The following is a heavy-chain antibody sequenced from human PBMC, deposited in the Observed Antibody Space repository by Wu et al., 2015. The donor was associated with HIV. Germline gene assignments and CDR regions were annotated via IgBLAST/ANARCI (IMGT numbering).Heavy chain of an antibody. Sequence: QAQLVQSGAEVKRPGASVKVSCKASGYTFTNYGISWVRQAPGQVLEWMGWISAYNGNTNYAQSLQGRVTMTIDTSTTTASMELRSLRSDDTAVYYCARDRAIFGVVIDYWGQGTLVTVSS. J-gene: IGHJ4*02. V-gene: IGHV1-18*01. CDR1: GYTFTNYG. D-gene: IGHD3-3*01. CDR2: ISAYNGNT. CDR3: ARDRAIFGVVIDY.